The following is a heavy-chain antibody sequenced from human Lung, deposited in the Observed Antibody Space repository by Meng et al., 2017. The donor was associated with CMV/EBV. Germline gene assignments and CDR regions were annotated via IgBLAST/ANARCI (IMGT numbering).Heavy chain of an antibody. CDR1: GASISTSY. CDR2: IYYTGST. CDR3: ARGYYDSSGSSNTFDI. V-gene: IGHV4-59*01. Sequence: ESLKISCTVSGASISTSYWSWIRQPPGKGPEWIGYIYYTGSTNYNPSLKSRVTISLDTSKNQFSLKLSSVTAADTAVYYCARGYYDSSGSSNTFDIWGQGTMVTVSS. D-gene: IGHD3-22*01. J-gene: IGHJ3*02.